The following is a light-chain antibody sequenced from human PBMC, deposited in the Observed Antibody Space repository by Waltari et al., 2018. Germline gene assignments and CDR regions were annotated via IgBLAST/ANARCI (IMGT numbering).Light chain of an antibody. J-gene: IGLJ2*01. V-gene: IGLV1-40*01. Sequence: QSVLTQPPSVSAAPGRRVTISCTGDISNIGAGYDVHWYQQLPETSPKLLIYGNTQRPSGVPDRFSASRSGTSASLAITGLQAEDEADYYCQSFDGRRTLFGGGTKLTVL. CDR3: QSFDGRRTL. CDR1: ISNIGAGYD. CDR2: GNT.